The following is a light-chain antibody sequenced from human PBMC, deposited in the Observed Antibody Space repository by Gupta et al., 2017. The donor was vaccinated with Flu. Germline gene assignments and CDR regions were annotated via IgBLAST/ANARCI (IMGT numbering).Light chain of an antibody. V-gene: IGKV3-15*01. Sequence: EIVMTQSPATLSVSLGERATLSCRASQSVSTDLAWYKQKPGQDPRIIIYGASTRATGSPARFIGSGYGTEFTLTISSMQSEDFAVYYCQHYNNWHPWTFGQGTKVEIK. CDR2: GAS. J-gene: IGKJ1*01. CDR3: QHYNNWHPWT. CDR1: QSVSTD.